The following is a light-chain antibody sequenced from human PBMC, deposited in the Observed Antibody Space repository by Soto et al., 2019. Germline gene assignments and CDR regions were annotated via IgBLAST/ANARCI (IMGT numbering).Light chain of an antibody. CDR2: EVS. Sequence: QSALTQPASVSGSPGQSITISCTGTSSDVGSYNLVSWYQQHPGKAPKLMIYEVSKRPSGVSNRFSGSKSGNTASLTISGLXAEDEADYYCCSYAGSSTGVFGGGTKVTVL. CDR3: CSYAGSSTGV. V-gene: IGLV2-23*02. J-gene: IGLJ3*02. CDR1: SSDVGSYNL.